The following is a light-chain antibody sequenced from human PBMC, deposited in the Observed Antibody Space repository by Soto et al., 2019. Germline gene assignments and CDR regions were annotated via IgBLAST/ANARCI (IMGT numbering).Light chain of an antibody. CDR2: LNSDGSH. V-gene: IGLV4-69*01. CDR3: QTWGSGTVV. Sequence: QSVLTQSPSASASLGASVKLTCTLSSGHSSYAIAWHQQQPEKGPRYLMKLNSDGSHSKGDGIPDRFSGSSSGAERYLTISSLQSEDEADYDCQTWGSGTVVFGGGTKLTVL. CDR1: SGHSSYA. J-gene: IGLJ2*01.